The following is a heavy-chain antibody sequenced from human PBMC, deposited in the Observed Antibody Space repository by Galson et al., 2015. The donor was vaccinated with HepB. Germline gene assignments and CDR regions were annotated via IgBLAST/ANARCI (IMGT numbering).Heavy chain of an antibody. Sequence: SVKVSCKVSGYTFTELSMHWVRQAPGKGLEWLGGFGPEDGESIYAQNFHGRVTMTEDTSTDTAYMELSSLRSEDTAVYYCATGREYSGSYYWSYWGQGTLVTVSS. CDR3: ATGREYSGSYYWSY. D-gene: IGHD1-26*01. J-gene: IGHJ4*02. CDR1: GYTFTELS. V-gene: IGHV1-24*01. CDR2: FGPEDGES.